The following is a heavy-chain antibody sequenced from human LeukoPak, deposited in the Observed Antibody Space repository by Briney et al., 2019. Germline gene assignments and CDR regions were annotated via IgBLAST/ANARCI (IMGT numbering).Heavy chain of an antibody. CDR1: GFTFSSYA. CDR2: IAYDGGTK. Sequence: GVSLRLSCAASGFTFSSYAMHWVRQAPGKGLEWVAVIAYDGGTKYYADSVKGRFTISRDNPKNTLYLEMNSLRAEDAAVYYCARVGSPGYCSSNSCFQDYWGQRTLVTVSS. D-gene: IGHD2-2*01. CDR3: ARVGSPGYCSSNSCFQDY. J-gene: IGHJ4*02. V-gene: IGHV3-30-3*01.